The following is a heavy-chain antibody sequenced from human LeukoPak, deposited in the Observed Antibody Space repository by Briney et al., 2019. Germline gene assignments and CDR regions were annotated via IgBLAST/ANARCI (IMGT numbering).Heavy chain of an antibody. CDR3: ARSRSNEGLFDY. Sequence: GGSLRLSCAASGFTVSSNYMSWVCQAPGKGLEWVSVIYSGGSTYYADSVKGRFTISRDNSKNTLYLQMNSLRAEDTAVYYCARSRSNEGLFDYWGQGTLVTVSS. J-gene: IGHJ4*02. CDR2: IYSGGST. V-gene: IGHV3-66*01. CDR1: GFTVSSNY. D-gene: IGHD1-1*01.